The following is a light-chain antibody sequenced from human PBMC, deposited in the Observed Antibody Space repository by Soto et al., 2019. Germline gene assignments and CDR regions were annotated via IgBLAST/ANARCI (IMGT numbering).Light chain of an antibody. CDR3: QQYRT. J-gene: IGKJ1*01. V-gene: IGKV3-20*01. CDR2: GAS. CDR1: QSVNSNY. Sequence: ESVLTQSPGTLSLSLGERATLSCRASQSVNSNYLAWYQQKPGQAPRLLIYGASSRATGIPDRLSGSVSGTDFTLTISRLEREDFSVYYCQQYRTFGQGIKGEIK.